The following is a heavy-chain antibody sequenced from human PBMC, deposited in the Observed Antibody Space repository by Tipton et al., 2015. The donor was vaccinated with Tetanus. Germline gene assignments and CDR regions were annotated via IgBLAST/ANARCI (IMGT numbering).Heavy chain of an antibody. V-gene: IGHV1-18*01. CDR3: ARLVRQWLVPEDY. Sequence: QLVQSGAELKKPGASVKVSCKASGYSFTNYGFSWVRRAPGQGLEWMGWISAYSGNTKYPQKLQGRVTMTTDTSTSTAYMELRSLRSDDTAVYYCARLVRQWLVPEDYWGQGTLVTVSS. D-gene: IGHD6-19*01. CDR1: GYSFTNYG. CDR2: ISAYSGNT. J-gene: IGHJ4*02.